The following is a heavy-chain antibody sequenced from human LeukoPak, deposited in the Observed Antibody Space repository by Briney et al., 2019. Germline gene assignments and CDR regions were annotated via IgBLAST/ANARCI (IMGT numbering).Heavy chain of an antibody. CDR1: GGSFSGYY. D-gene: IGHD5-18*01. Sequence: SETLSLTCAVYGGSFSGYYWSWIRQPPGKGLEWIGEINHSGSTNYNPSLKSRVTISVDTSKNQFSLKLSSVTAADTAMYYCARGRGLYSYGSYYFDYWGQGTLVTVSS. CDR2: INHSGST. CDR3: ARGRGLYSYGSYYFDY. J-gene: IGHJ4*02. V-gene: IGHV4-34*01.